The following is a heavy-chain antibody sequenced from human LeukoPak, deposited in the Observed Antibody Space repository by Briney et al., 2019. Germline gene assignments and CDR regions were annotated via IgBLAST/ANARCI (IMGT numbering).Heavy chain of an antibody. Sequence: GGSLRLSCAASGFTFSSYGMHWVRQAPGKGLEWVAFIRYDGSSKYYADSVKGRFTISRDNSKNTLYLQMNSLRAEDTAVYYCAKATDEQIDPWGQGTLVTVSS. J-gene: IGHJ5*02. V-gene: IGHV3-30*02. CDR2: IRYDGSSK. CDR1: GFTFSSYG. CDR3: AKATDEQIDP.